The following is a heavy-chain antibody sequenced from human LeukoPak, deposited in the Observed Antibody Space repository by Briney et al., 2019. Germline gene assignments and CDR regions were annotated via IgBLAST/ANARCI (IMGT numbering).Heavy chain of an antibody. CDR2: INPNSGGT. V-gene: IGHV1-2*04. Sequence: GASVKVSCKASVYTFTGYYMHWVRQAPGQGLEWMGWINPNSGGTNYAQKFQGWVTMTRDTSISTAYMELSRLRSEDTAVYYCATEFSIAGAFDIWGQGTMVTVSS. D-gene: IGHD6-13*01. CDR3: ATEFSIAGAFDI. J-gene: IGHJ3*02. CDR1: VYTFTGYY.